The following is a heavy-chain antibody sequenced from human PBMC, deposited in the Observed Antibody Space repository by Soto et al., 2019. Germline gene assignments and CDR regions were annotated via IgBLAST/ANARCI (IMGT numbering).Heavy chain of an antibody. D-gene: IGHD1-26*01. J-gene: IGHJ4*02. Sequence: QVQLQESGPGLVKPSETLSLTCTVSGGSISSYYWSWIRQPPGKGLEWIGYIYYSGSTNYNPSLKSRVTISVDTSKNQFSLKLSSVTAADTAVYYCARDRERWGGSYLFDYWGQGTLVTVSS. CDR1: GGSISSYY. CDR3: ARDRERWGGSYLFDY. V-gene: IGHV4-59*01. CDR2: IYYSGST.